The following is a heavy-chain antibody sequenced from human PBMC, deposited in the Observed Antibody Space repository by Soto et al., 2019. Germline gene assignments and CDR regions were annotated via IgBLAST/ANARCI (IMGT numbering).Heavy chain of an antibody. CDR2: IYYSGST. J-gene: IGHJ5*02. CDR1: GGSISSYY. CDR3: ARDANSGYESSRFDP. Sequence: QVQLQESGPGLVKPSETLSLTCTVSGGSISSYYWSWIRQPPGKGLEWIGYIYYSGSTNYNPSLKSRVTISVDTSKNQFSLKLSSVTAADTAVYYCARDANSGYESSRFDPWGQGTLVTVSS. V-gene: IGHV4-59*01. D-gene: IGHD5-12*01.